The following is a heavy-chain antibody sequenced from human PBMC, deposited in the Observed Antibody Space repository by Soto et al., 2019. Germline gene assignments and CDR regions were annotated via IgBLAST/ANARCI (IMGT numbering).Heavy chain of an antibody. D-gene: IGHD6-19*01. Sequence: QVQLQESGPGLVKPSQTLSLTCTVSGGSISSGGYYWSWIRQHPGKGLEWIGYIYYSGSTYYNPSLKSRVTISVDTSKNQFSRKLSSVTAADTAVYYCARDLGGGYSSGWTFDPWGQGTLVTVSS. J-gene: IGHJ5*02. CDR3: ARDLGGGYSSGWTFDP. CDR1: GGSISSGGYY. V-gene: IGHV4-31*03. CDR2: IYYSGST.